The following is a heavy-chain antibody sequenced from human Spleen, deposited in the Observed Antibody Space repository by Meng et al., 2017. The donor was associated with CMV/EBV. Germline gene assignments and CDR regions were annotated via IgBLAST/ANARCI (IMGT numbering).Heavy chain of an antibody. J-gene: IGHJ6*02. CDR1: GFTFDDFA. Sequence: SLKISCAASGFTFDDFAMHWVRQAPGKGLEWVSGISWNGGSIGYADSVKGRFTISRDNSKNTLYLQMNSLRAEDTAVYYCAKDFDYYGMDVWGQGTTVTVSS. V-gene: IGHV3-9*01. CDR3: AKDFDYYGMDV. CDR2: ISWNGGSI.